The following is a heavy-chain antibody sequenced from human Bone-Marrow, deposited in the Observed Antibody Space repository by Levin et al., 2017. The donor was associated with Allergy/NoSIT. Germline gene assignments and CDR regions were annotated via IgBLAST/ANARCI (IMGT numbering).Heavy chain of an antibody. CDR3: ARGGCSNTSWLDN. V-gene: IGHV3-74*01. Sequence: PGGSLRLSCAASGFTFSNYWMHWVRQAPGKGLVWVSHINSDGSNTNYADSVKGRFTISRDNAKNTLYLQMNSLRDEDTAVYYCARGGCSNTSWLDNWGQGTLVTVSP. J-gene: IGHJ5*02. CDR2: INSDGSNT. CDR1: GFTFSNYW. D-gene: IGHD2-2*01.